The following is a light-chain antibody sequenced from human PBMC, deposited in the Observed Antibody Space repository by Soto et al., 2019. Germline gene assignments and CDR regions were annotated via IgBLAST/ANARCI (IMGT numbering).Light chain of an antibody. CDR3: SSHTSGSTRV. V-gene: IGLV2-14*01. CDR1: SSDVGGYDY. CDR2: EVT. Sequence: QSALTQPASVSGSPGQSIAISCTGTSSDVGGYDYVSWYQQQPDKAPKLMIYEVTKRPSGVSNRFSGSKSGNTASLTIPGLQAEDEADYHPSSHTSGSTRVFGPGTKLTLL. J-gene: IGLJ1*01.